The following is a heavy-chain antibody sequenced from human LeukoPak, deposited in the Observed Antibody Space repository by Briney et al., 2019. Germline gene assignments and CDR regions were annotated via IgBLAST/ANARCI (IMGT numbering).Heavy chain of an antibody. J-gene: IGHJ5*02. CDR2: IYYSGST. CDR1: GGSISSYY. CDR3: AGAYYYGSGSRAANWFDP. D-gene: IGHD3-10*01. V-gene: IGHV4-59*01. Sequence: PSETLSLTCTVSGGSISSYYWSWIRQPPGKGLEWIGYIYYSGSTNYNPSLKSRVTISVDTSKNQFSLKLSSVTAADTAVYYCAGAYYYGSGSRAANWFDPWGQGTLVTVSS.